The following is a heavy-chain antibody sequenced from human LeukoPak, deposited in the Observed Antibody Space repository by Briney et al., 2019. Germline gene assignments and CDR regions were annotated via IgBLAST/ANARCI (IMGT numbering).Heavy chain of an antibody. J-gene: IGHJ5*02. D-gene: IGHD4-11*01. CDR2: IYSGGST. V-gene: IGHV3-53*01. CDR3: ARGDYSDNWFDP. Sequence: GGSLRLSCAASGFTVSSNYMSWVRQAPGKGLEWVSVIYSGGSTYYADSVKGRFTISRDNSKNTLYLQMNSLRAEDTAVYYCARGDYSDNWFDPWGQGTLVTVSS. CDR1: GFTVSSNY.